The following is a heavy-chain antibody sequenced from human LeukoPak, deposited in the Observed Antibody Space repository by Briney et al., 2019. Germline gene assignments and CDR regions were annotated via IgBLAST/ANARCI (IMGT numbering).Heavy chain of an antibody. Sequence: ASVKVSCKVSGYTLTELSMHWVRQAPGQGLEWMGWINPNSGGTNYAQKFQGRVTMTRDTSISTAYMELSRLRSDDTAVYYCAKGPYYDFWSGYSAPHYYYYMDVWGKGTTVTVSS. CDR2: INPNSGGT. D-gene: IGHD3-3*01. CDR1: GYTLTELS. V-gene: IGHV1-2*02. J-gene: IGHJ6*03. CDR3: AKGPYYDFWSGYSAPHYYYYMDV.